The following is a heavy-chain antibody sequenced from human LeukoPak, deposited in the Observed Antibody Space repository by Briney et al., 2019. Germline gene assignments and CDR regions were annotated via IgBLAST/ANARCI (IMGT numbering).Heavy chain of an antibody. V-gene: IGHV3-64*01. J-gene: IGHJ4*02. CDR2: ISSNGGST. CDR1: GFTFSSYA. D-gene: IGHD3-10*01. Sequence: QTGGSLRLSCAASGFTFSSYAMHWVRQAPGKGLEYVSAISSNGGSTYYANSVKGRFTISRDNSKNTLYLQMGSLRAEDMAVYYCAGGNGWLITNWGQGTTVIVSS. CDR3: AGGNGWLITN.